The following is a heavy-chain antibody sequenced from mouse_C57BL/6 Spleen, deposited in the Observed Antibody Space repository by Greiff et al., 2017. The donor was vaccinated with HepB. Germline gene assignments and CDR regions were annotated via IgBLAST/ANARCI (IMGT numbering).Heavy chain of an antibody. CDR1: GYSFTGYY. J-gene: IGHJ3*01. CDR2: INPSTGGT. D-gene: IGHD2-5*01. Sequence: EVQLQQSGPELVKPGASVKISCKASGYSFTGYYLNWVKQSPEKSLEWIGEINPSTGGTTYNQKFKAKATLTVDKTSSTAYMQLKSLTSEDSAVDYCARPSTIVTTRFAYWGQGTLVTVSA. CDR3: ARPSTIVTTRFAY. V-gene: IGHV1-42*01.